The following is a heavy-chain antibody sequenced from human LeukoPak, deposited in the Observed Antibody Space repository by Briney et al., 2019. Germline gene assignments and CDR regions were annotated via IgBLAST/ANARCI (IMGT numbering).Heavy chain of an antibody. D-gene: IGHD6-13*01. V-gene: IGHV3-74*01. J-gene: IGHJ4*02. CDR3: ARDGYSSSWYSSFDY. CDR1: GFTLRSYW. Sequence: GGSLRLSCAASGFTLRSYWMHWFRQAPGERLVWVSRINSDGSIRSYADSVKGRFTISRDNAKNSLYLQMNSLRAEDTAVYYCARDGYSSSWYSSFDYWGQGTLVTVSS. CDR2: INSDGSIR.